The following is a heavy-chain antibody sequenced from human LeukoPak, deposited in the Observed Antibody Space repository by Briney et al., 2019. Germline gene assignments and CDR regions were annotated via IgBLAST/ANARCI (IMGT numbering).Heavy chain of an antibody. CDR3: ARHVYSSSWYYYFDY. CDR1: GGSISSSSYY. V-gene: IGHV4-39*01. J-gene: IGHJ4*02. CDR2: INYSGST. D-gene: IGHD6-13*01. Sequence: SETLSLTCTVSGGSISSSSYYWGWIRQPPGKGLEWIGSINYSGSTYYNPSLKSRVTISVDTSKNQFSLKLSSVTAADTAVYYCARHVYSSSWYYYFDYWGQGTLVTVSS.